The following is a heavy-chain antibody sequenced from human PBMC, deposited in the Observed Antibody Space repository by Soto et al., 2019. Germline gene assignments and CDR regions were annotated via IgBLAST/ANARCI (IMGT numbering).Heavy chain of an antibody. D-gene: IGHD4-4*01. CDR3: AGRGTTVTTHHYYYYYVMDV. CDR1: GYTFTSYY. CDR2: INPSGGST. Sequence: GASVKVSCKASGYTFTSYYMHWVRQAPGQGLEWMRIINPSGGSTSYAQKFQGRVTMTRDTSTSTVYMELSSLRSEDTAVYYCAGRGTTVTTHHYYYYYVMDVWGQGTTVTVSS. V-gene: IGHV1-46*01. J-gene: IGHJ6*02.